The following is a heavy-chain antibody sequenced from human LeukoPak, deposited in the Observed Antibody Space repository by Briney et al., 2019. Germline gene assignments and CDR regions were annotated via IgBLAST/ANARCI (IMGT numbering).Heavy chain of an antibody. V-gene: IGHV1-3*01. D-gene: IGHD3-3*01. CDR2: INPGNGRT. CDR3: TLFDYNSWSAYLH. CDR1: GYTFTSYS. J-gene: IGHJ4*02. Sequence: ASVKVSCKASGYTFTSYSLHWVRQAPGQRLEWMGWINPGNGRTKYPQTFQGRVTISRDTSASTAYMELRSLRPEDTAVYYCTLFDYNSWSAYLHWGQGALVTVSS.